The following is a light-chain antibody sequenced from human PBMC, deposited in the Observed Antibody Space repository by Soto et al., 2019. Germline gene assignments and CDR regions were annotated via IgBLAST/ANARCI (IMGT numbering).Light chain of an antibody. CDR2: GAS. J-gene: IGKJ1*01. CDR1: QSVSSSY. CDR3: QQYGSSPSRT. Sequence: EIVLTQSPGTLSLSPGERATLSCRASQSVSSSYLAWYQQKTGQAPRLLIYGASSRATGIPDRFSGSGAGTDLSVTISILEPEDFAVYYCQQYGSSPSRTFGQGTKVEI. V-gene: IGKV3-20*01.